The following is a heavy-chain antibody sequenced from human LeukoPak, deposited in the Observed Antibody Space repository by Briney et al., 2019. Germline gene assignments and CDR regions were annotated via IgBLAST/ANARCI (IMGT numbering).Heavy chain of an antibody. CDR3: ARGSGWYLP. V-gene: IGHV3-7*01. Sequence: PGGSPRLSCAASGFSFSNYWMTWVRQAPGKGLEWVANIKQDGSEIKYVDSVKGRFTISRDNAKNSLYLQMNSLRVEDTGVYYCARGSGWYLPWGQGTLVTVSS. CDR1: GFSFSNYW. CDR2: IKQDGSEI. J-gene: IGHJ5*02. D-gene: IGHD6-19*01.